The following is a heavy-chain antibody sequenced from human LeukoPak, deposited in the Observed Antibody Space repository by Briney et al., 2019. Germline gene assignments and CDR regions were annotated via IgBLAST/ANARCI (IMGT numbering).Heavy chain of an antibody. D-gene: IGHD1-26*01. Sequence: SETLSLTCAVYGGSFSGYYWSWIRQPPGKGLEWIGEINHSGSTNYNPSLKSRVTISVDTSKNQFSLKLSSVTAADTAVYYCARGGGSYFRGNYFDYWGQGTLVTVSS. CDR1: GGSFSGYY. J-gene: IGHJ4*02. V-gene: IGHV4-34*01. CDR3: ARGGGSYFRGNYFDY. CDR2: INHSGST.